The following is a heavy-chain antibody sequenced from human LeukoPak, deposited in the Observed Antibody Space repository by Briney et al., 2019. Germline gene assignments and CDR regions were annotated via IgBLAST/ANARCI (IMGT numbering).Heavy chain of an antibody. CDR3: AKVYGSGSYGYYYGMDV. Sequence: GRSLRLSCAASGFTFDNYAMHWVRQARGKGLEWVSGISWNSGSIGHADSVNGRFTISRDNANNSLYLQMHSLRAEDTALYYCAKVYGSGSYGYYYGMDVWGQGTTVTVSS. J-gene: IGHJ6*02. CDR1: GFTFDNYA. D-gene: IGHD3-10*01. CDR2: ISWNSGSI. V-gene: IGHV3-9*01.